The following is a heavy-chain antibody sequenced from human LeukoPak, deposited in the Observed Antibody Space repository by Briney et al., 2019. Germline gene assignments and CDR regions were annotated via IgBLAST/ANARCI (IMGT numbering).Heavy chain of an antibody. CDR1: GFTFSSYW. V-gene: IGHV3-74*01. D-gene: IGHD3-16*01. J-gene: IGHJ4*02. Sequence: GGSLRLSCVASGFTFSSYWMHWVRQAPGKGLVWASRVNGDGSTTTYADSVKGRYTISRDNAKNTVFLQMNSLRAEDTAVYYCARGGVDNWGQGNLVTVSS. CDR3: ARGGVDN. CDR2: VNGDGSTT.